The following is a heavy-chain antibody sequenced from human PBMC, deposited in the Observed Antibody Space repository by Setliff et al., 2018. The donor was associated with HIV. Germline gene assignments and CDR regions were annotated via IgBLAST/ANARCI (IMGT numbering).Heavy chain of an antibody. D-gene: IGHD6-25*01. CDR2: IKLSSGGT. V-gene: IGHV1-2*02. CDR3: VTSPGSFTSVDETEAGDY. CDR1: GHSFNGDF. J-gene: IGHJ4*02. Sequence: ASVKVSCKAPGHSFNGDFLNWVRQAPGQGLEWMGNIKLSSGGTKFAQKFLGRVTMTRDTSTNTAFMELRRLNSDDPATYFCVTSPGSFTSVDETEAGDYWGQGTRVTVSS.